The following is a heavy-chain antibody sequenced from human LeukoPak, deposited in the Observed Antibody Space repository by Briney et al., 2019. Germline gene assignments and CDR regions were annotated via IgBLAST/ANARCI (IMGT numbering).Heavy chain of an antibody. J-gene: IGHJ4*02. D-gene: IGHD3-16*01. CDR3: ARDWGGYGPTSHDY. CDR2: NSSDGSST. CDR1: GFTFSSYW. Sequence: GGSLRLSCAASGFTFSSYWMHWVRQAPGRGLVWVSRNSSDGSSTIYADSVKGRFTISRDNAKNTLYLQMNSLRAEDTAVYYCARDWGGYGPTSHDYWGQGTLVTVSS. V-gene: IGHV3-74*01.